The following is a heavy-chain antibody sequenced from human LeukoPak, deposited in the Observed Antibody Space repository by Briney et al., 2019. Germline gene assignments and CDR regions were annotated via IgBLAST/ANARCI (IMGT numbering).Heavy chain of an antibody. D-gene: IGHD1-26*01. CDR1: GFTFSSYW. CDR2: IRGSGDRT. J-gene: IGHJ6*03. CDR3: AKDSKIVGATFRSYHYMDV. V-gene: IGHV3-23*01. Sequence: GGSLRLSCAASGFTFSSYWVSWVRQAPGKGLEWVSAIRGSGDRTHYADSVKGRFTISRDNSKNTLYLQMNSLRAEDTAVYYCAKDSKIVGATFRSYHYMDVWGKGTAVTVSS.